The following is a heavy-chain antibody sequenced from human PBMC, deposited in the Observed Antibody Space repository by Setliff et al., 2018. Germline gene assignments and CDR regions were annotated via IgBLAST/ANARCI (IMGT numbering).Heavy chain of an antibody. J-gene: IGHJ4*02. CDR2: IYYSGST. CDR1: GYSISSHY. Sequence: PTETLSLTCTVSGYSISSHYWSWIRQPPGKGLEWIGSIYYSGSTNYNPSLKSRVTISVDTSKNQFSLKLSSVTAADTALYYCTVYNTGSSKDHYWGQGTPVTVSS. V-gene: IGHV4-59*03. D-gene: IGHD2-8*02. CDR3: TVYNTGSSKDHY.